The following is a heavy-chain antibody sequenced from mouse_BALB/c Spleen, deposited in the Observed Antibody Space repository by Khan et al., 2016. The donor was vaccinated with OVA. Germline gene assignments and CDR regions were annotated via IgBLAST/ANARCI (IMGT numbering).Heavy chain of an antibody. Sequence: QVQLKESGPGLVAPSQSLSITCTVSGFSLTGYGINWVRQPPGKGLEWLGMIWGDGRTDYNSVLKSRLRISKDKSKSQVFLKMNSLQTDDTARYYCARGPYYGNYFAMDYWGQGTSVTVSS. CDR1: GFSLTGYG. D-gene: IGHD2-10*01. CDR3: ARGPYYGNYFAMDY. V-gene: IGHV2-6-7*01. CDR2: IWGDGRT. J-gene: IGHJ4*01.